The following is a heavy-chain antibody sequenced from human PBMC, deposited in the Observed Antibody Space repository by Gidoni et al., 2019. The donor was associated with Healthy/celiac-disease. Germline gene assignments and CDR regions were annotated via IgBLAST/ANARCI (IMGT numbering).Heavy chain of an antibody. V-gene: IGHV3-48*02. CDR1: GVTFIRYS. D-gene: IGHD6-19*01. CDR3: ARDGEQWLVRGGAFDI. Sequence: EVQLVESGGGCVQPGGSLRLSCAAAGVTFIRYSMYGVGQAPGKGLGWFSVISRSSSTIYYADSVKGRFTISRDNAKNSLYLQMNSLRDEDTAVYYCARDGEQWLVRGGAFDIWGQGTMVTVSS. J-gene: IGHJ3*02. CDR2: ISRSSSTI.